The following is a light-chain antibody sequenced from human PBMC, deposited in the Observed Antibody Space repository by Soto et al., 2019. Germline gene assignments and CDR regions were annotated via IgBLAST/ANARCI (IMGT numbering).Light chain of an antibody. Sequence: EIVMTQSPATLSVSPGERATLSCRASQSIDRNLAWYQQKPGQAPRLLIHSASTRATGIPARFNGSGSGTEFTLTISSLQSEDFATYYCQQYDNLPPITFGQGTRLEIK. CDR1: QSIDRN. CDR2: SAS. CDR3: QQYDNLPPIT. V-gene: IGKV3-15*01. J-gene: IGKJ5*01.